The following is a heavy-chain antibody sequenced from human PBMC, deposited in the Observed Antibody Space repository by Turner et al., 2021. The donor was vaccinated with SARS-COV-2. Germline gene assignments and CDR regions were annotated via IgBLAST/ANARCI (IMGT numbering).Heavy chain of an antibody. CDR3: AKDGYDGIYCSGGSCYSGWFDP. J-gene: IGHJ5*02. CDR2: ISGSGGRT. V-gene: IGHV3-23*01. D-gene: IGHD2-15*01. Sequence: EVQLLESGGGLVQPGGSLRRSCAASGFTFSSYAMSWVRQAPGKGLELVSAISGSGGRTYYADSVKGRFTISRDNSKNTLYLQMNSLRVEDTAVYYCAKDGYDGIYCSGGSCYSGWFDPWGQGTLVTVSS. CDR1: GFTFSSYA.